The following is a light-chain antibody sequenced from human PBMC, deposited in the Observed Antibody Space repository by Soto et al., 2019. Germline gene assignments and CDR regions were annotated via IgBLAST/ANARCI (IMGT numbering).Light chain of an antibody. V-gene: IGLV1-47*01. CDR3: AAWDDSLSAYVV. Sequence: QAVVTQPPSASGTPGQRVTISCSGSSSNIGSNYVYWYQQFPGTAPKLLIYRNNQRPSGVPDRFSGSKSGTSASLAISGLRSEDEADYYCAAWDDSLSAYVVFGGGTKLTDL. CDR1: SSNIGSNY. J-gene: IGLJ2*01. CDR2: RNN.